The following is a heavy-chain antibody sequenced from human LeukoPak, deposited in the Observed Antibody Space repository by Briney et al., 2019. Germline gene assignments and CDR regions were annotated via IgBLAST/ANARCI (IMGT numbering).Heavy chain of an antibody. CDR2: INPNSGGT. D-gene: IGHD4-17*01. Sequence: ASVKVSCKASGYTFTGYYMHWVRQAPGQGLEWMGWINPNSGGTNYAQKFQGRVTMTRDTSISTAYMELSRLRSDDTAAYYCARDWATVTPYDAFDIWGQGTMVTVSS. V-gene: IGHV1-2*02. J-gene: IGHJ3*02. CDR1: GYTFTGYY. CDR3: ARDWATVTPYDAFDI.